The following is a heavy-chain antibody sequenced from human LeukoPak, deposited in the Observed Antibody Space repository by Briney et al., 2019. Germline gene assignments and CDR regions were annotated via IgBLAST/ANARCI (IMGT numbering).Heavy chain of an antibody. Sequence: GGSLRLSCAASGFTFDDYTMHWVRQTPGKGLEWVSLISWDGSSTFYADSVKGRFTISRDNSKNSLFLQMNTLRTEDTALYYCAKAEQQLSYTYDAFDIWGQGTMVTVSS. D-gene: IGHD6-13*01. CDR3: AKAEQQLSYTYDAFDI. J-gene: IGHJ3*02. CDR1: GFTFDDYT. CDR2: ISWDGSST. V-gene: IGHV3-43*01.